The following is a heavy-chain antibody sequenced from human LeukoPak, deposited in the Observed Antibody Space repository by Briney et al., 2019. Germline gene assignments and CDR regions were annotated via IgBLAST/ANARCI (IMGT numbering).Heavy chain of an antibody. CDR2: ISWNSGSI. Sequence: GRSLRLSCAASGFTFDDYAMHWVRQAPGKGLEWVSGISWNSGSIGYADSVKGRFTISRDNAKNSLYLQMNSLRVEDTAVYYCARDRGYSTFDYWGQGTLVTVSS. CDR1: GFTFDDYA. J-gene: IGHJ4*02. CDR3: ARDRGYSTFDY. V-gene: IGHV3-9*01. D-gene: IGHD3-22*01.